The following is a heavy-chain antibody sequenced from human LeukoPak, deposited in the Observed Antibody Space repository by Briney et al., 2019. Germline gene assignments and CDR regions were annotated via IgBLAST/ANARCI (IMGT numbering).Heavy chain of an antibody. D-gene: IGHD2-15*01. J-gene: IGHJ6*02. CDR2: IIPMLGMR. V-gene: IGHV1-69*04. CDR1: GYTFTGYY. Sequence: SVKVSCKASGYTFTGYYMHWVRQAPGQGPEWMGRIIPMLGMRDYAQKFQGRVTITADKSTSTAHMELSSLRSEDTAVYYCARDSERGSGYYYYGMDVWGQGTTVTVSS. CDR3: ARDSERGSGYYYYGMDV.